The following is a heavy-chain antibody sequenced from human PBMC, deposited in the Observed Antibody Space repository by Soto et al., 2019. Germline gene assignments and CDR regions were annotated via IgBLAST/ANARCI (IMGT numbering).Heavy chain of an antibody. D-gene: IGHD2-15*01. CDR2: ISAYNGNT. CDR3: ARDGPNCSGGSCYSDDAFDI. Sequence: ASVKVSCKASGYTFTSYGISWVRQAPGQGLEWMGWISAYNGNTNYAQKLQGRVTMTTDTSTSTAYMELRSLRSDDTAVYYCARDGPNCSGGSCYSDDAFDIWGQGTMVTVSS. CDR1: GYTFTSYG. J-gene: IGHJ3*02. V-gene: IGHV1-18*04.